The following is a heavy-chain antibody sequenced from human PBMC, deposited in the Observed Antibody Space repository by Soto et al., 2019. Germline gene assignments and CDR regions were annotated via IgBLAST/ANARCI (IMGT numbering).Heavy chain of an antibody. CDR2: IPSDGRDV. Sequence: PGGSLRFSCEASGFNFRDFWMHWVRQPPGKGPEWVSNIPSDGRDVSYADSVRGRFTISRDDARNTLYLQMSDLRVEDTAIYYCTRDDSGLGIDYWGQGTQVTVSS. CDR1: GFNFRDFW. D-gene: IGHD1-26*01. J-gene: IGHJ4*02. V-gene: IGHV3-74*01. CDR3: TRDDSGLGIDY.